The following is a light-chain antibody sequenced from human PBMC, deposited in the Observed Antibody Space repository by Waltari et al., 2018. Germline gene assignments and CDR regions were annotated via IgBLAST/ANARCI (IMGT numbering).Light chain of an antibody. CDR3: QKYNSVPFT. CDR1: QDINHN. V-gene: IGKV1-27*01. Sequence: DIQMTQSPSSLSASVGDRVTITCRASQDINHNLAWYQQKPGQPPTLLIYAASTLQSGGPSRFSGSGSGTDFTLTISSLQPDDIGTYYCQKYNSVPFTFGPGTKVDL. J-gene: IGKJ3*01. CDR2: AAS.